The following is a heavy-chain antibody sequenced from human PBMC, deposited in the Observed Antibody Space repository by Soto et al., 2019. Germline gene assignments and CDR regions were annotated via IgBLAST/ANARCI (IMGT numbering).Heavy chain of an antibody. V-gene: IGHV4-31*03. CDR1: GGSISSGGYY. J-gene: IGHJ5*02. Sequence: QVQLQESGPGLVKPSQTLSLTCTVSGGSISSGGYYWSWIRQHPGKGLEWIGYIYYSGSTYYNPSLKSRVTISVDTSKNQFSLKLSSVTAADTAVYYCEATPRGAAAGHNWFDPWGQGTLVTVSS. CDR2: IYYSGST. D-gene: IGHD6-13*01. CDR3: EATPRGAAAGHNWFDP.